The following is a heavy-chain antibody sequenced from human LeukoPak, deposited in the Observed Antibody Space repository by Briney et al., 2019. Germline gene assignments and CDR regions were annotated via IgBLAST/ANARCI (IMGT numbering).Heavy chain of an antibody. V-gene: IGHV4-4*07. J-gene: IGHJ4*02. CDR3: ARVNYGSGTRVDY. CDR2: IYTSGST. D-gene: IGHD3-10*01. Sequence: PSETLSLTCTVSGGSISSNFWSWIRQPAGKGLEWIGRIYTSGSTNYNPSLKSRVTISVDTSKNQFSLKLSSVTAADTAVYYCARVNYGSGTRVDYWGQGTLVTVSS. CDR1: GGSISSNF.